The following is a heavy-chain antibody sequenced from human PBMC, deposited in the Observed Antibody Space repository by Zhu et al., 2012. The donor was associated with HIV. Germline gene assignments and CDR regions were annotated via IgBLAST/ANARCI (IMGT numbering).Heavy chain of an antibody. Sequence: QVQLQESGPRLVKFSQTLSLTCGVSRYSISRGYYWAWIRQPPGEGLEWIATIFHSGSPHYNPSLKNRVSVSVDTSKNQYSLKLTSVTAADTAVYYCASSSSGYGYFDYWGREPWSPSPQ. CDR3: ASSSSGYGYFDY. D-gene: IGHD5-18*01. J-gene: IGHJ4*02. CDR2: IFHSGSP. V-gene: IGHV4-38-2*01. CDR1: RYSISRGYY.